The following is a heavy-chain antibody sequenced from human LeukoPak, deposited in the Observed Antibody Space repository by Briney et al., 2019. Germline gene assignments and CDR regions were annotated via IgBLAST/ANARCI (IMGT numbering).Heavy chain of an antibody. J-gene: IGHJ4*02. CDR2: ISATGTS. V-gene: IGHV4-59*10. CDR3: AKNEFRSFGLVHY. D-gene: IGHD3/OR15-3a*01. Sequence: PSETLSLTCAVYGGSFSGYYWSWIRQPAGKTLEWIGRISATGTSDYNPSLKSRVTMSLDTSKNQFSLKLSSVTAADTAVYYCAKNEFRSFGLVHYWGQGTLVTVSS. CDR1: GGSFSGYY.